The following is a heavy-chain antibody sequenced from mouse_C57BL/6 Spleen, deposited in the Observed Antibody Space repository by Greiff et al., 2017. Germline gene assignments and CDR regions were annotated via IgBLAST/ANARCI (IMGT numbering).Heavy chain of an antibody. CDR3: ATPSTVVATVDY. Sequence: VQLQQSGPELVKPGASVKISCKASGYTFTDYYMNWVKQSHGKSLEWIGDINPNNGGTSYNQKFKGKATLTVDKSSSTAYMELRSLTSEDSAVYYCATPSTVVATVDYWGQGTSVTVSS. V-gene: IGHV1-26*01. CDR2: INPNNGGT. D-gene: IGHD1-1*01. CDR1: GYTFTDYY. J-gene: IGHJ4*01.